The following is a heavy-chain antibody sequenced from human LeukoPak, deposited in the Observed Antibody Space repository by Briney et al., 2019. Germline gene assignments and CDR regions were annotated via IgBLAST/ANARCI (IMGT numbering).Heavy chain of an antibody. J-gene: IGHJ3*02. D-gene: IGHD3-16*01. CDR2: ISSSSSSYI. V-gene: IGHV3-21*01. CDR1: GFTLSSYS. CDR3: ARVWGIRGAFDI. Sequence: GGSLRLSCAASGFTLSSYSMNWVRQAPGKGLEWVSSISSSSSSYIYYADSVKGRFTISRDNAKNSLYLQMNSLRAEDTAVYYCARVWGIRGAFDIWGQGTMVTVSS.